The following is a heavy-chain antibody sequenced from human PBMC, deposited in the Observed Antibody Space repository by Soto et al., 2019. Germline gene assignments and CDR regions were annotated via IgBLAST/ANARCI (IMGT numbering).Heavy chain of an antibody. V-gene: IGHV1-2*02. CDR2: INPDSGGT. J-gene: IGHJ4*02. CDR1: GYTFTDYY. D-gene: IGHD5-18*01. CDR3: ARDGNFVLRGYSFGFDF. Sequence: ASVKVSCKASGYTFTDYYMHWVRQAPGQGLEWMGWINPDSGGTNYAQKFQGRVTMTRDTSISTAYMEVTNAKSDDTAIYYCARDGNFVLRGYSFGFDFWGQGTRVTVSS.